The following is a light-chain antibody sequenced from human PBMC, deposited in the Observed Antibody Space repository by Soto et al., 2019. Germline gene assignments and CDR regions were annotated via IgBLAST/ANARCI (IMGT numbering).Light chain of an antibody. J-gene: IGLJ1*01. Sequence: QPALTQPASVSGSPGQSITISCTGTNVDVGGYNYVSWYQHHPGKAPKLLIFEVSNRPSGVSNRFSGSKSGNTASLTISGLQSEDGADYYCASYTIKTTYVFGSGTKVTVL. CDR2: EVS. CDR3: ASYTIKTTYV. CDR1: NVDVGGYNY. V-gene: IGLV2-14*01.